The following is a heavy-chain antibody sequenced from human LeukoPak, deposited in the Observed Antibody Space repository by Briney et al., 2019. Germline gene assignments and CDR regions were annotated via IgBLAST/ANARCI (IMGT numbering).Heavy chain of an antibody. CDR2: ISAYNGKT. CDR1: GYPFISFG. V-gene: IGHV1-18*01. J-gene: IGHJ4*02. D-gene: IGHD3-10*01. CDR3: ARDHEDVYGSGSYKL. Sequence: ASVKVSCKAAGYPFISFGISWVRQAPGQGLEWMGWISAYNGKTEFAQRFQDRVTMTTDTSTTTAYMELRSLGSDDTAMYYCARDHEDVYGSGSYKLWGQGTRVTVSS.